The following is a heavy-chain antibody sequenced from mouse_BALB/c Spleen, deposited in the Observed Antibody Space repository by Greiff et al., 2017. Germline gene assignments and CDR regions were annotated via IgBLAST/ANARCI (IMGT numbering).Heavy chain of an antibody. V-gene: IGHV5-6*01. CDR1: GFTFSSYG. J-gene: IGHJ3*01. CDR2: ISSCGSYT. D-gene: IGHD1-1*01. Sequence: EVQVVESGGDLVKPGGSLKLSCAASGFTFSSYGMSWVRQTPDKRLEWVATISSCGSYTYYPDSVKGRFTISRDNAKNTLYLQLSSLKSEDTAMYYCARHSDYYGRSYEAWFAYWGQGTLVTVSA. CDR3: ARHSDYYGRSYEAWFAY.